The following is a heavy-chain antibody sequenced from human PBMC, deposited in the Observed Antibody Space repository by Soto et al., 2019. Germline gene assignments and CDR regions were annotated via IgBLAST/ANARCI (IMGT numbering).Heavy chain of an antibody. CDR1: GGSISSGHYY. Sequence: QVQLQESGPGLVKPSQTLSLTCTVSGGSISSGHYYWSWIRQPPGKGLGWIGNIYFRGSTYYSPSLKGRGTISVDTSKNQFSLKLSSVTAADTAVYYCARIYDSSGFVDYWGQGTLVTVSS. CDR3: ARIYDSSGFVDY. CDR2: IYFRGST. J-gene: IGHJ4*02. D-gene: IGHD3-22*01. V-gene: IGHV4-30-4*01.